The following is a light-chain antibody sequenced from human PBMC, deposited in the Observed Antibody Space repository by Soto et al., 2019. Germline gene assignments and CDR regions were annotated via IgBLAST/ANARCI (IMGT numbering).Light chain of an antibody. CDR2: DAS. V-gene: IGKV1-5*01. Sequence: DLQMTLSPSTLSASVGDRVTITCRSSQSISFWLAWYQQKPGKAPKLLIYDASTLYSGVPSRFSGSRSGTEFPLTISSLQPDDFASYYCQQYNSIAPYSFGHGTKLEI. CDR1: QSISFW. CDR3: QQYNSIAPYS. J-gene: IGKJ2*03.